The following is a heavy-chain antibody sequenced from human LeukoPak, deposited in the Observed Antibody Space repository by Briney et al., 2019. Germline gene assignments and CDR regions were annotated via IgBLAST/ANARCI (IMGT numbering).Heavy chain of an antibody. D-gene: IGHD6-13*01. CDR3: AREGSSWPIDY. V-gene: IGHV4-30-4*08. J-gene: IGHJ4*02. Sequence: SQTLSLTCTVSGGSISSGDYYWSWIRQPPGKGLEWIGYIYYSVSTYYNPSLKSRVTISVDTSKNQFSLKLSSVTAADTAVYYCAREGSSWPIDYWGQGTLVTVSS. CDR1: GGSISSGDYY. CDR2: IYYSVST.